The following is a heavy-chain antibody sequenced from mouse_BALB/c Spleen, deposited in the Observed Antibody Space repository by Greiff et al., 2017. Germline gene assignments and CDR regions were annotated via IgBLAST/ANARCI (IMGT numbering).Heavy chain of an antibody. D-gene: IGHD1-1*01. V-gene: IGHV1-7*01. Sequence: QVQLKESGAELAKPGASVKMSCKASGYTFTSYWMHWVKQRPGQGLEWIGYINPSTGYTEYNQKFKDKATLTADKSSSTAYMQLSSLTSEDSAVYYCARKDYGSSPAMDYWGQGTSVTVSS. CDR2: INPSTGYT. CDR3: ARKDYGSSPAMDY. CDR1: GYTFTSYW. J-gene: IGHJ4*01.